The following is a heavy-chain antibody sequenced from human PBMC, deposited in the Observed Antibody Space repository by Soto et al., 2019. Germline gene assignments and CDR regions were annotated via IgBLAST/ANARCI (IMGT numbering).Heavy chain of an antibody. CDR2: IRNKANGYTT. CDR1: GFTFSDHY. V-gene: IGHV3-72*01. J-gene: IGHJ4*02. Sequence: EVQLVEYGGGLVQPGGSLRISCAASGFTFSDHYMDWVRQAPGKGLEWVGRIRNKANGYTTDYAASVKGRFTISRDDSKNSVYLQLNSMRTEDTAVYYCASAWGPFDYWCQGTLVTVSS. D-gene: IGHD1-26*01. CDR3: ASAWGPFDY.